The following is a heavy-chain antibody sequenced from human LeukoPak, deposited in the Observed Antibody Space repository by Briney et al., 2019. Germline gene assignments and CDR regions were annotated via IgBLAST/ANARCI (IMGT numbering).Heavy chain of an antibody. Sequence: GGSLRLSCAVSGVPVTSNHMSWVRQAPGQGLEWVSAIFSGGGTYYADSVKGRFILSRDISKNTLYLQMNTLRAEDTAVYYCARGHYGMDVWGQGTSVTVSS. CDR3: ARGHYGMDV. CDR1: GVPVTSNH. CDR2: IFSGGGT. J-gene: IGHJ6*02. V-gene: IGHV3-66*01.